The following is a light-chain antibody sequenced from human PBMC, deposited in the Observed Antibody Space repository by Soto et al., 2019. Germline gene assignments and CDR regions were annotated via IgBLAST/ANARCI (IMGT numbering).Light chain of an antibody. V-gene: IGLV2-14*01. CDR2: EVT. CDR1: SSDIGADDF. J-gene: IGLJ1*01. CDR3: SSYTGGNPSYV. Sequence: QSVLTQPASVSGSPGQSITISCTGTSSDIGADDFVSWYQHHPDKTPKLIIFEVTYRPTGISHRFSASKSGNTASLTVSGLQAEDEADYYCSSYTGGNPSYVFGTGTKLTVL.